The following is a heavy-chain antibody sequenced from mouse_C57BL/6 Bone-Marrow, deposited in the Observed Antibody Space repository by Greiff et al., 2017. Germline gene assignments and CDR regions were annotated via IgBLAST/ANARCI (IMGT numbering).Heavy chain of an antibody. V-gene: IGHV14-4*01. CDR2: IDPENGDT. CDR1: GFNIKDDY. CDR3: TTMASYDGSYSNAMDY. D-gene: IGHD1-1*02. Sequence: VQLQQSGAELVRPGASVKLSCTASGFNIKDDYMHWVKQRPERGLEWIGWIDPENGDTEYASKFQGKATITADTSSNTAYLQLSSLTSEDTAVYYGTTMASYDGSYSNAMDYWGQGTSVTVSS. J-gene: IGHJ4*01.